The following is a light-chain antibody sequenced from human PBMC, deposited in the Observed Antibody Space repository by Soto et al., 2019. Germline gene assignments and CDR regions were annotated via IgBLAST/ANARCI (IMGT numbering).Light chain of an antibody. J-gene: IGKJ2*01. CDR2: GAS. CDR3: QQYGSSTYT. CDR1: QSVSSNH. V-gene: IGKV3-20*01. Sequence: TLSCRASQSVSSNHLAWYQQKPGQAPRLLIYGASRRAAGIPDRFSGSGSGTEFTLTISRLEPEDFAVYYCQQYGSSTYTFGQGTKVDIK.